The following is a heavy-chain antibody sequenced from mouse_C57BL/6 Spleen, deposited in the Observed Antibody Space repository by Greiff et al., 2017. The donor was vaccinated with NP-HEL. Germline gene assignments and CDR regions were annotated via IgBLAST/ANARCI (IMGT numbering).Heavy chain of an antibody. CDR3: ARYGSGTWFAY. Sequence: QVQLQQPGAELVKPGASVKLSCKASGYTFTSYWMHWVKQRPGQGLEWIGMIHPNGGSTNYNEKFKSKATLTVDKSSSTAYMQLSSLTSEDSAVYYCARYGSGTWFAYWGQGTLVTVSA. CDR2: IHPNGGST. CDR1: GYTFTSYW. D-gene: IGHD1-1*01. J-gene: IGHJ3*01. V-gene: IGHV1-64*01.